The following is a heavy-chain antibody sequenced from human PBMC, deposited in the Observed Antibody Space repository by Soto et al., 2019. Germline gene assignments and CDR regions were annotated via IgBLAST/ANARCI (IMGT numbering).Heavy chain of an antibody. CDR2: IIPNLGIA. CDR1: GGTFSIYT. J-gene: IGHJ5*02. V-gene: IGHV1-69*04. D-gene: IGHD6-19*01. Sequence: SVKVSCKASGGTFSIYTIIWVRQAPGQGLEWMGRIIPNLGIANYAQKLQGRVTITTDKSTSTAYMELRSLRSDDTAVYYCAREKSSGWVRWFDPWGQGTLVTVSS. CDR3: AREKSSGWVRWFDP.